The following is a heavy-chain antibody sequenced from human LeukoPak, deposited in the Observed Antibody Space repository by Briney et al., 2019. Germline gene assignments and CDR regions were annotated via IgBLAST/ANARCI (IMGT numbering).Heavy chain of an antibody. CDR3: ARGAGGSYRTGGFDFDY. CDR2: IIPIFGTA. CDR1: GGTFSSYA. J-gene: IGHJ4*02. Sequence: GASVKVSCKASGGTFSSYAISWVRQAPGQGLEWMGGIIPIFGTANYAQKFQGRVTITADKSTSTAYMELSSLRSEDTAVYYCARGAGGSYRTGGFDFDYWGQGTLVTVSS. D-gene: IGHD1-26*01. V-gene: IGHV1-69*06.